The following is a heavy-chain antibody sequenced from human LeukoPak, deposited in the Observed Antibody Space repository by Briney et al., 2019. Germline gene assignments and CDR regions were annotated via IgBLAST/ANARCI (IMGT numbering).Heavy chain of an antibody. CDR3: ARDSYSSSYLDY. D-gene: IGHD6-13*01. J-gene: IGHJ4*02. CDR2: INPSGGST. CDR1: GYTFTSYD. Sequence: ASVKVSCKASGYTFTSYDINWVRQAPGQGLEWMGIINPSGGSTSYAQKFQGRVTMTRDTSTSTVYMELSSLRSEDTAVYYCARDSYSSSYLDYWGQGTLVTVSS. V-gene: IGHV1-46*01.